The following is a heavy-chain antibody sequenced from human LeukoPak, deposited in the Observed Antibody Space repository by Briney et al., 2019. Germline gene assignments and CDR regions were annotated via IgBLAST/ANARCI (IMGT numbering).Heavy chain of an antibody. J-gene: IGHJ4*02. CDR1: GFTVSSNY. V-gene: IGHV3-53*01. D-gene: IGHD3-3*01. Sequence: GGSLRLSCAASGFTVSSNYMSWVRQAPGKGLEWVSVIYSGGSTYHADSVKGRFTISRDNSKNTLYLQMNSLRAEDTAVYYCAREHHPSASKYDFWSGYGAYYFDYWGQGTLVTVSS. CDR3: AREHHPSASKYDFWSGYGAYYFDY. CDR2: IYSGGST.